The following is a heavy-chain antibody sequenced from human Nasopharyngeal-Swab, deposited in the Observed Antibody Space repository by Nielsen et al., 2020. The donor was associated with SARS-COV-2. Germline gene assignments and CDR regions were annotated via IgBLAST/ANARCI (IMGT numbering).Heavy chain of an antibody. D-gene: IGHD6-19*01. J-gene: IGHJ4*02. Sequence: VHQAPGKGLEWVGRIKSKTDGGTTDYAAPVKGRFTISRDDSKNTLYLQMNSLKTEDTAVYYCTTGRYSSGWRGKTYYFDYWGQGTLVTVSS. CDR3: TTGRYSSGWRGKTYYFDY. CDR2: IKSKTDGGTT. V-gene: IGHV3-15*01.